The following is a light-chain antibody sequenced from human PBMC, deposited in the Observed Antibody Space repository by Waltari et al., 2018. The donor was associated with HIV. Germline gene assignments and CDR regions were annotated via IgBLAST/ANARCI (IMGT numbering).Light chain of an antibody. CDR2: DAA. V-gene: IGKV1-27*01. CDR3: QKYNSAPRT. Sequence: DIQMTQSPSSLSASVGDRVTITCPASQGITNYLAWYQQQPGKVPELLIYDAATLQSGVPSRFSGSGSGTDFTLTISGLQPEDVATYYCQKYNSAPRTFGPGTKVDIK. CDR1: QGITNY. J-gene: IGKJ3*01.